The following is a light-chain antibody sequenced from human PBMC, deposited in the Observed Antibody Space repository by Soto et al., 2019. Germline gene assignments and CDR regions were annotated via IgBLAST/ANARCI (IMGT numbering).Light chain of an antibody. V-gene: IGKV3-20*01. CDR1: HSMSNSN. CDR2: GAS. Sequence: IVLTQSPGTLSLSPGDRATLSCRASHSMSNSNLAWYQHKPGQAPRLLIYGASNRATGIPDRFSGSGSGTDFTLTISDVQPEDFALYYCHQRQSWPRTFGQGTNVDSK. J-gene: IGKJ1*01. CDR3: HQRQSWPRT.